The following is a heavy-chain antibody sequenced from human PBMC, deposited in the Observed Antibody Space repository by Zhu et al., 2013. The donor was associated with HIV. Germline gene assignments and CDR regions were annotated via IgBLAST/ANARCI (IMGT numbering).Heavy chain of an antibody. D-gene: IGHD2-15*01. CDR1: GYTFTNHG. CDR3: ARGGDIVVVVAGTRLNYYYGMDV. J-gene: IGHJ6*02. V-gene: IGHV1-18*01. Sequence: QVQLVQSGAEVKKPGASVKVSRKASGYTFTNHGISWVRQAPGQGLEWMGWISAYNRNTNYAQKFQGRVTMTTDTSTNIAYMELRSLRSDDTAVYYCARGGDIVVVVAGTRLNYYYGMDVWGQGTTVTVSS. CDR2: ISAYNRNT.